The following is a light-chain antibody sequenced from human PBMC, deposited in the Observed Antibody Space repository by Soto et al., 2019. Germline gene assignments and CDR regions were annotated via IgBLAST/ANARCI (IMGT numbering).Light chain of an antibody. J-gene: IGLJ3*02. V-gene: IGLV1-40*01. CDR2: DNT. Sequence: QSVLTQSPSVSGAPGQRVTISCTGSSSNIGAGYYVHWYQQLPGTAPRLLMYDNTNRPSGVPDRFSGSKSGASASLAITGLQAEDEADYYCQSYDSSLNGWVFGGGTKVTVL. CDR3: QSYDSSLNGWV. CDR1: SSNIGAGYY.